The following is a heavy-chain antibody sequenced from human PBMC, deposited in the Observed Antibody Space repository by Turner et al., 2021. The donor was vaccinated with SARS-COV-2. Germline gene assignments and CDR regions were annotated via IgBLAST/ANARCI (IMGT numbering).Heavy chain of an antibody. D-gene: IGHD6-13*01. CDR1: GGSFRGYY. J-gene: IGHJ4*02. CDR2: INHSGST. V-gene: IGHV4-34*01. Sequence: QVQLQPWGAGLLKPSETLSLTCAVHGGSFRGYYWSWIRQPPGKGLEWIGEINHSGSTNYNPSLKSRVTISVDTSKNQFSLKLSSVTAADTAVYYCARGRAAAAGHFDYWGQGTLVTVSS. CDR3: ARGRAAAAGHFDY.